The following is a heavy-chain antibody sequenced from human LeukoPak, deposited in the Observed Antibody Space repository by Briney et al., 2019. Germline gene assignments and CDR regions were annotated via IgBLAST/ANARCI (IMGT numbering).Heavy chain of an antibody. J-gene: IGHJ5*02. CDR1: GYTFTTYG. V-gene: IGHV1-18*01. CDR3: ARGERTQTFDP. Sequence: ASVKVSCKASGYTFTTYGISWVRQAPGQGLEWMGWISAYNGNTNYAPKLQGRVAMTTDTSTSTAYMELRSLRSEDTAVYYCARGERTQTFDPWGQGTLVTVSS. CDR2: ISAYNGNT.